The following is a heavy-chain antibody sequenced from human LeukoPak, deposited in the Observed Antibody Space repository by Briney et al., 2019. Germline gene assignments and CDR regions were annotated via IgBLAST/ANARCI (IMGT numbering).Heavy chain of an antibody. CDR2: IRYDGSNK. J-gene: IGHJ6*03. V-gene: IGHV3-30*02. Sequence: GGSLRLSCAASGFTFSSYGMHWVRQAPGKGLEWVAFIRYDGSNKYYADSVKGRFTISRDNSKNTLYLQMNSLRAEDTAVYYCARGGYQLLSYYYYMDVWGKGTTVTISS. CDR3: ARGGYQLLSYYYYMDV. CDR1: GFTFSSYG. D-gene: IGHD2-2*01.